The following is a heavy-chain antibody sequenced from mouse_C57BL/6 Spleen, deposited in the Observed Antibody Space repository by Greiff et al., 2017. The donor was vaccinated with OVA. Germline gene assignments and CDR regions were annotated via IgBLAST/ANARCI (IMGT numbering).Heavy chain of an antibody. CDR2: INPSTGGT. V-gene: IGHV1-42*01. CDR3: ARTPTGTPWFAY. CDR1: GYSFTGYY. J-gene: IGHJ3*01. Sequence: EVKLKQSGPELVKPGASVKISCKASGYSFTGYYMNWVKQSPEKSLEWIGEINPSTGGTTYNQKFKAKATLTVDKSSSTAYMQLKSLTSEDSAVYYCARTPTGTPWFAYWGQGTLVTVSA. D-gene: IGHD4-1*02.